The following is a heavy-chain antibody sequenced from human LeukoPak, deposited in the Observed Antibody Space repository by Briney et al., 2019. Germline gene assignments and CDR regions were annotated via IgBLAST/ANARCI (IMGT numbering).Heavy chain of an antibody. D-gene: IGHD3-22*01. Sequence: GGSLRLSCAASGFTFSSYAMHWVRQAPGKGLEWVAVISYDGSNKYYADSVKGRFTISRDNSKNTLYLQMNSLRAEDTAVYYCAKERTPGYYDSSGYYTAEYFQHWGQGTLVTVSS. CDR2: ISYDGSNK. CDR3: AKERTPGYYDSSGYYTAEYFQH. J-gene: IGHJ1*01. V-gene: IGHV3-30-3*01. CDR1: GFTFSSYA.